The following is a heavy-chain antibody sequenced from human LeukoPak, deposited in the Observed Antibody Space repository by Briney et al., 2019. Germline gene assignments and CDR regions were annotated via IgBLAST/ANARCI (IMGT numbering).Heavy chain of an antibody. CDR3: AKVPNWNYLWFDP. J-gene: IGHJ5*02. CDR2: IYSEGSRT. CDR1: GFTLSSYW. D-gene: IGHD1-7*01. V-gene: IGHV3-74*01. Sequence: GGSLRLSCAGSGFTLSSYWMHWVRQGPGKGLVWVSRIYSEGSRTTYADSVRGRFTISGDNAKNTLYLQMNSLRAEDTAVYYCAKVPNWNYLWFDPWGQGTLVTVSS.